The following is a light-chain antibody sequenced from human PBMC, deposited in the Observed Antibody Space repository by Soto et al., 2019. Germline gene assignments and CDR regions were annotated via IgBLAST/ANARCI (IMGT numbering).Light chain of an antibody. CDR1: ISDSGGYNY. J-gene: IGLJ3*02. V-gene: IGLV2-14*01. CDR3: NSYTSTGPLV. CDR2: EVR. Sequence: QPVLTQPASRPGSPGQPITISCTGTISDSGGYNYVSWYQQYPGKAPKVIIYEVRNRPSGVSDRFSGSKSGNTASLTISGLHAEDEADYYCNSYTSTGPLVYGGGTKVTVL.